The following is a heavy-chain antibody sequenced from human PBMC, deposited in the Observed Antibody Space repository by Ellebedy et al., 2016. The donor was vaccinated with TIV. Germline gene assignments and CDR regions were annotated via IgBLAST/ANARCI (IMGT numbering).Heavy chain of an antibody. V-gene: IGHV1-18*04. D-gene: IGHD7-27*01. CDR3: ATGDTGFRVYYGMDV. Sequence: ASVKVSCKASGYTFTSYGISWVRQAPGQGLEWMGWISAYNGNTNYAQKLQGRLTMTTDTATTTAYMELRSLRSDDTAVYYGATGDTGFRVYYGMDVWGQGTTVTVSS. CDR1: GYTFTSYG. CDR2: ISAYNGNT. J-gene: IGHJ6*02.